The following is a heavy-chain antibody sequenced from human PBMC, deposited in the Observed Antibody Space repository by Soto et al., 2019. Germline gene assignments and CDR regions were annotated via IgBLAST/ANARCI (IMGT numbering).Heavy chain of an antibody. CDR2: FDPEDGET. CDR3: ASGYSSGWSYFDY. CDR1: GYTLTELS. Sequence: GASVKVSCKVSGYTLTELSMHWVRQAPGKGLEWMGGFDPEDGETIYAQKFQGRVTMTEDTSTDTAYMELSSLRPEDTAVYYCASGYSSGWSYFDYWGQGTLVAVSS. V-gene: IGHV1-24*01. D-gene: IGHD6-19*01. J-gene: IGHJ4*02.